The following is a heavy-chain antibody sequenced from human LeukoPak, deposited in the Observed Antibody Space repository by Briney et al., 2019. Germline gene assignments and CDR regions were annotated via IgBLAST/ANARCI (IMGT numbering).Heavy chain of an antibody. CDR3: AREGRDFWSGSRGWFDP. D-gene: IGHD3-3*01. CDR2: THYSGSS. Sequence: SETLSLTCTVSGASISSDDYYWSWIRQPPGKGLKWIAYTHYSGSSFYNPSLKSRITISVDTSKNQFSLRLSSVTAANTAVYYCAREGRDFWSGSRGWFDPWGQGTLVTVSS. V-gene: IGHV4-30-4*01. J-gene: IGHJ5*02. CDR1: GASISSDDYY.